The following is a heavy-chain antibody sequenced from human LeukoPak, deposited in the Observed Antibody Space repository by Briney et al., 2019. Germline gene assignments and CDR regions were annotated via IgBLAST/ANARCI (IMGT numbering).Heavy chain of an antibody. D-gene: IGHD6-25*01. CDR2: IIPIFGTA. Sequence: GASVKVSCKASGGTFSSYAISWVRQAPGQGLEWMGGIIPIFGTANYAQKFQGRVTITADESTSTAYMELSSLRSEDTAVYYCASSMAGYSSETSFDYWGQGTLVTVSS. CDR3: ASSMAGYSSETSFDY. V-gene: IGHV1-69*01. J-gene: IGHJ4*02. CDR1: GGTFSSYA.